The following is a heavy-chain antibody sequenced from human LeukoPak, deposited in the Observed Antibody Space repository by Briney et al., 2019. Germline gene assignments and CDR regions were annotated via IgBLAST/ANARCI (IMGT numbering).Heavy chain of an antibody. D-gene: IGHD1-26*01. CDR3: ARDPGWYSGSYSLDY. J-gene: IGHJ4*02. V-gene: IGHV3-11*04. CDR2: ISSSGSTI. CDR1: GFTFSDYY. Sequence: AGSLSLTCAASGFTFSDYYMSWLRQAPGQGLAWVSYISSSGSTIYYADSVKGRFTIARDNAKNSLYLQMNSLRAEDTAVYYCARDPGWYSGSYSLDYWGQGTLVTVSS.